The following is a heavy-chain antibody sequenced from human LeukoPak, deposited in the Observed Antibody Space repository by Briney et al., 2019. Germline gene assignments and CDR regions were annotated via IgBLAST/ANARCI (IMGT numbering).Heavy chain of an antibody. CDR1: GNTFTGSY. CDR2: INPNSGGT. D-gene: IGHD6-6*01. Sequence: ASVTVSCRASGNTFTGSYMHWVRQAPGQGLEWMGRINPNSGGTNYAQKFQGRVTMTRDTSISTAYMELSRLRSDDTAVYSCARVEQLVWGSWSAPWGQGTLVTASS. CDR3: ARVEQLVWGSWSAP. J-gene: IGHJ5*02. V-gene: IGHV1-2*06.